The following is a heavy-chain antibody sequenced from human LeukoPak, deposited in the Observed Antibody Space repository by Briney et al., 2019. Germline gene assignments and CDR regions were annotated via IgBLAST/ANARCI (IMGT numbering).Heavy chain of an antibody. D-gene: IGHD3-10*01. Sequence: GGSLRLSCAASKFSVSSNYMTWVRQAPGKGLEWVSTISGSGGRTYYADSVKGRFTISRDNSKNTLYLQMNSLRAEDTAVYYCAKDPSGSGIDYYYYYMDVWGKGTTVTISS. J-gene: IGHJ6*03. V-gene: IGHV3-23*01. CDR1: KFSVSSNY. CDR3: AKDPSGSGIDYYYYYMDV. CDR2: ISGSGGRT.